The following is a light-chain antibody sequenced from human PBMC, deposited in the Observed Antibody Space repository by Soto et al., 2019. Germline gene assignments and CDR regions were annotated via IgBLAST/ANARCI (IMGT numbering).Light chain of an antibody. Sequence: DIQMTQSPSTLSASVGDRVTITCRASQSIITWLAWYQQKPGKAPKLLIYDASSLASRVPSRFSGSGSGTEFTLTIRGLRPDAFATYYCPHYNTYSYTFGTGTKLELK. CDR1: QSIITW. J-gene: IGKJ2*01. CDR3: PHYNTYSYT. V-gene: IGKV1-5*01. CDR2: DAS.